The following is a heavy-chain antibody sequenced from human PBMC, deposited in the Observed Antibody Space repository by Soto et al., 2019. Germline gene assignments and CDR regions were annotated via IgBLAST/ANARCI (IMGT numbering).Heavy chain of an antibody. D-gene: IGHD3-10*01. V-gene: IGHV4-59*01. J-gene: IGHJ5*02. CDR3: ASHPGVTS. CDR1: GASINDYY. Sequence: QVQLQESGPGLVKPSETLSLTCTVSGASINDYYWSWIRQPPGKGLEWIGFVYYSGSTTYNPSLKSRVTLSVDTPKNQSSLKLNSVPAADTAVYSCASHPGVTSWGPGTLVTVSS. CDR2: VYYSGST.